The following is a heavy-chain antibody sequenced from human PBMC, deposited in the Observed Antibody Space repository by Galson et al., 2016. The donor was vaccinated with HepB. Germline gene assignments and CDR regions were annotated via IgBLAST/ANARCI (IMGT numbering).Heavy chain of an antibody. CDR1: GFTFSYYW. CDR2: INEEGTAK. J-gene: IGHJ4*02. CDR3: ARAADAGTVDN. V-gene: IGHV3-7*04. D-gene: IGHD1-1*01. Sequence: SLRLSCATSGFTFSYYWMSWVRQAPGKGLEWVANINEEGTAKYYVGSMEGRCTVSRDNAKKTLYLQMNSLQAEDTAVYYCARAADAGTVDNWGQGTLVIVSS.